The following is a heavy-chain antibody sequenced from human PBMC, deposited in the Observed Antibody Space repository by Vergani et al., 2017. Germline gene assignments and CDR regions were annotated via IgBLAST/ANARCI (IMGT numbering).Heavy chain of an antibody. CDR1: GGSFSGYY. J-gene: IGHJ6*02. V-gene: IGHV4-34*01. CDR3: ASVPMGLIDYYYYYGMDV. D-gene: IGHD4/OR15-4a*01. CDR2: INHSGST. Sequence: QVQLQQWGAGLLKPSETLSLTCAVHGGSFSGYYWSWIRQPPGKGLEWIGEINHSGSTNYNPSLKSRVTISVDTSKNQFSLKLSSVTAADTAVYYCASVPMGLIDYYYYYGMDVWGQGTTVTVSS.